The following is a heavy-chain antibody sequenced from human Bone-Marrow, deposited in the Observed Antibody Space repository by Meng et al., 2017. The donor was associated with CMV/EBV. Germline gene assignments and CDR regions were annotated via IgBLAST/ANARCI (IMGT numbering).Heavy chain of an antibody. CDR2: IIPIFGTA. J-gene: IGHJ2*01. D-gene: IGHD3-22*01. CDR1: GGTFSSYA. V-gene: IGHV1-69*01. CDR3: ARDSSYTYYYDSKPWYFDL. Sequence: VESACRVKKPGPVGNVLCKSSGGTFSSYAISWVRQAPGQGLEWMGGIIPIFGTANYAQKFQGRVTITADESTSTAYMELSSLRSEDTAVYYCARDSSYTYYYDSKPWYFDLWGRGTLVTVSS.